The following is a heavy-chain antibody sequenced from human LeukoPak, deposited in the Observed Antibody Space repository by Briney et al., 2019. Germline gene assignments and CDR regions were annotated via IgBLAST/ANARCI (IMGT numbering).Heavy chain of an antibody. CDR3: ARDGVWGAEPGDY. J-gene: IGHJ4*02. CDR2: ISAYNGDT. Sequence: ASVKVSCKASGYTFTSYGISWVRQAPGQGLEWMGWISAYNGDTNYAQKFQGRVTMTRDMSTSTVYMELSSLRSEDTAVYYCARDGVWGAEPGDYWGQGTLVTVSS. D-gene: IGHD3-16*01. CDR1: GYTFTSYG. V-gene: IGHV1-18*01.